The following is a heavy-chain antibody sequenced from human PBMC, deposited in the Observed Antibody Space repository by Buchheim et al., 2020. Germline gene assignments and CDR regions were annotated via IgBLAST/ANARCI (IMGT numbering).Heavy chain of an antibody. D-gene: IGHD4-17*01. CDR3: AKDITPAYGTVTTEPPAW. J-gene: IGHJ4*02. CDR2: FSGSGGST. Sequence: EVQLLESGGGLVQPGGSLRLSCAASGFTFSSYAMSWVRQAPGKGLEWVSAFSGSGGSTYYADSVKGRFTISSDNSQHKLYLQMNSLRAEDTAVYYCAKDITPAYGTVTTEPPAWWGQGTL. CDR1: GFTFSSYA. V-gene: IGHV3-23*01.